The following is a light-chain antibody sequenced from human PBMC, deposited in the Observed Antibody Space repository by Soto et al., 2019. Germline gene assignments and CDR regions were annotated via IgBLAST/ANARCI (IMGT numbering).Light chain of an antibody. CDR3: QQYGSSPRT. CDR1: QSVSSSY. J-gene: IGKJ2*01. CDR2: GAS. Sequence: ETVLTQSPGTLSLSPGERATLSCRASQSVSSSYLAWYQQKPGQAPRLLIYGASNRATGIPDRFSGSGSGTDFTLTISRLEPEDCAVYYCQQYGSSPRTFGQGTKLEIK. V-gene: IGKV3-20*01.